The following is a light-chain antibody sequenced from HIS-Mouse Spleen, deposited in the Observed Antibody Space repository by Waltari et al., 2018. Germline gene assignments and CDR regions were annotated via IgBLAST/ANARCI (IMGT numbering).Light chain of an antibody. V-gene: IGLV3-21*03. CDR1: HIGSKS. CDR2: DDS. Sequence: SYVLTQPPSVSLAPGKTARITCGRNHIGSKSVHWYQQTPGQPHVLVVYDDSDRPSGIPERFSDSNSGNTATLTISRVEAGDEADYYCQVWDSSSDHVVFGGGTKLTVL. J-gene: IGLJ2*01. CDR3: QVWDSSSDHVV.